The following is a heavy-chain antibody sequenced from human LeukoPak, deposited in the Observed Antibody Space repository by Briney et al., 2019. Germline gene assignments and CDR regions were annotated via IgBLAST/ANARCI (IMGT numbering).Heavy chain of an antibody. Sequence: GASVKVSCKASGYTFTSYGISWVRQAPGQGLEWMGWISAYNGNTNYAQKFQGWVTMTRDTSISTAYMELSRLRSDDTAVYYCARGAAMGTYYYGMDVWGQGTTVTVSS. V-gene: IGHV1-18*01. CDR3: ARGAAMGTYYYGMDV. D-gene: IGHD5-18*01. CDR1: GYTFTSYG. CDR2: ISAYNGNT. J-gene: IGHJ6*02.